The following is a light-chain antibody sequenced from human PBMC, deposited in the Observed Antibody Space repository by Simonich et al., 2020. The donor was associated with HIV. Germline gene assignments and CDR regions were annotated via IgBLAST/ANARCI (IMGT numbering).Light chain of an antibody. CDR1: RSVLYSTNQKNY. CDR2: WAS. Sequence: DIVMTQSPDSLAVSLGERATINCKSSRSVLYSTNQKNYLAWYQQKPGQPPKLLIYWASTRESGVPDRFSASGSGTDFTLTISSLQAEDVAVYYCQQYYSTPPTFGPGTKVEIK. CDR3: QQYYSTPPT. J-gene: IGKJ1*01. V-gene: IGKV4-1*01.